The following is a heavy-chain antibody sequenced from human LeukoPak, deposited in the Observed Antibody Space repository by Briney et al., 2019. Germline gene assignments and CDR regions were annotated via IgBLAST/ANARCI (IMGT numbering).Heavy chain of an antibody. V-gene: IGHV4-39*01. D-gene: IGHD2/OR15-2a*01. CDR2: IYYSETT. Sequence: SETLSLTCTVSGGSINTANYYWGWLRQPPGKGLEWIGSIYYSETTYDNPSLKSRVTISIETSKNQFSLRLSSVTASDTAVYYCARQRAEYSYYYFDVWGEGTTVAVS. CDR1: GGSINTANYY. J-gene: IGHJ6*03. CDR3: ARQRAEYSYYYFDV.